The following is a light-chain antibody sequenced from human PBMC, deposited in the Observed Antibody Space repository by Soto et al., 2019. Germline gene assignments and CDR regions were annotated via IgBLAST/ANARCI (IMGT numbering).Light chain of an antibody. V-gene: IGKV4-1*01. J-gene: IGKJ3*01. Sequence: DIVMTQSPDSLAVSLGERATINCKSSQXXLYSSNNKNYLAWYQQKPGQPPKLLIYWASTRESGVPDRFSGSGSGTDFTLTISSLQAEDVAVYYCQQRGTFGPGTKVDIK. CDR2: WAS. CDR1: QXXLYSSNNKNY. CDR3: QQRGT.